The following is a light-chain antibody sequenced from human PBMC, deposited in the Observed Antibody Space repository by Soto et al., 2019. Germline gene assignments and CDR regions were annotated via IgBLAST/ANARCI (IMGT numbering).Light chain of an antibody. Sequence: IQMTPSPSSLSALVGHSVTIPCRPSQGIRNDLGWYQQKPGSAPKRLIFAVSRLQSGVPSRFSGSGSGTEFTFTISSLQQEGIRAYFRQQYYRYSWFGQGTRVDIK. J-gene: IGKJ1*01. CDR2: AVS. CDR1: QGIRND. CDR3: QQYYRYSW. V-gene: IGKV1-17*01.